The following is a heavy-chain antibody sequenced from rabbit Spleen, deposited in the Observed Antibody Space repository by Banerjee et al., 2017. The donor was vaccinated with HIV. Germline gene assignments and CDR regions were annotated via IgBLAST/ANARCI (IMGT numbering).Heavy chain of an antibody. Sequence: QEQLVESGGGLVQPGGSLTLTCKASGFSFSDKAVMCWVRQAPGKGLEWIACINAITGKAVYATWAKGRFTFSKTSSTTVTLQMTSLTVADTATYFCARDTGSSFSSYGMDLWGQGTLVTVS. CDR1: GFSFSDKAV. CDR3: ARDTGSSFSSYGMDL. J-gene: IGHJ6*01. D-gene: IGHD8-1*01. CDR2: INAITGKA. V-gene: IGHV1S45*01.